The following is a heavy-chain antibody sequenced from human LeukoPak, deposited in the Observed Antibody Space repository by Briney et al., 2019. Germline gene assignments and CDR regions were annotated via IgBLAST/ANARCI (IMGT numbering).Heavy chain of an antibody. J-gene: IGHJ4*02. Sequence: GGSLRLSCAASGFTFSNYAMSWVRQAPGKGLEWVSGMSGSGGVTYYADSVKGRFTISRDNSKNTLYLQMNSLRAEDTAVYYCARDPLYSYGSFFDYWGQGTLVTVSS. D-gene: IGHD5-18*01. CDR3: ARDPLYSYGSFFDY. CDR1: GFTFSNYA. V-gene: IGHV3-23*01. CDR2: MSGSGGVT.